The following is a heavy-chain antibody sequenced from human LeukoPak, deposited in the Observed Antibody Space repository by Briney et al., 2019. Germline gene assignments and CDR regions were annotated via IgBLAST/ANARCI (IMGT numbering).Heavy chain of an antibody. CDR1: GCSISSYY. CDR2: IYYSGST. CDR3: ARLPDVLLWFGEPSYFDY. V-gene: IGHV4-59*08. D-gene: IGHD3-10*01. Sequence: SETLSLTCTVSGCSISSYYWSWIRQPPGKGLEWIGYIYYSGSTNYNPSLKSRVTISVDTSKNQFSLKLSSVTAADTAVYYCARLPDVLLWFGEPSYFDYWGQGTLVTVSS. J-gene: IGHJ4*02.